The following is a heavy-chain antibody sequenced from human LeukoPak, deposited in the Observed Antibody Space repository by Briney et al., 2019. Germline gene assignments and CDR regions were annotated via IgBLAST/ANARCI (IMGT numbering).Heavy chain of an antibody. CDR2: IYYSGST. V-gene: IGHV4-59*08. Sequence: SETPSLTCTVSGGSISSYYWSWIRQPPGKGLEWIGYIYYSGSTNYNPSLKSRVTISVDTSKNQFSLKLSSVTAADTAVYYCARVRGYNYYFDYWGQGTLVTVSS. CDR3: ARVRGYNYYFDY. J-gene: IGHJ4*02. D-gene: IGHD1-1*01. CDR1: GGSISSYY.